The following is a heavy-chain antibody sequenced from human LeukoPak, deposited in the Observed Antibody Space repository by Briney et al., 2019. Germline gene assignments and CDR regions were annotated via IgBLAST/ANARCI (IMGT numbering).Heavy chain of an antibody. Sequence: ASVKVSCKASGYTFTSYAISWVRQAPGQGLEWMGWISGYNGHTYSAQKFQGRLTMTTDTSTSTADMELRGLTSDDTAVFYCARGFSANYYDYWGQGTLVTVSS. D-gene: IGHD1-26*01. CDR3: ARGFSANYYDY. J-gene: IGHJ4*02. CDR1: GYTFTSYA. CDR2: ISGYNGHT. V-gene: IGHV1-18*01.